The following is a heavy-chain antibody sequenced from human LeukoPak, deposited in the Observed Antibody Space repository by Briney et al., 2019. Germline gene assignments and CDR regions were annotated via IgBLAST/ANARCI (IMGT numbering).Heavy chain of an antibody. V-gene: IGHV3-23*01. J-gene: IGHJ4*02. D-gene: IGHD5-18*01. CDR3: AKDSGYSYGSFDY. CDR1: GFTFSSYA. Sequence: PGGSLRLSCAASGFTFSSYAMSWVRQAPGKGLEWVSAISGSGGSTYYADSVEGRFTISRDNSKNTLYLQMNSLRAEDTAVYYCAKDSGYSYGSFDYWGQGTLVTVSS. CDR2: ISGSGGST.